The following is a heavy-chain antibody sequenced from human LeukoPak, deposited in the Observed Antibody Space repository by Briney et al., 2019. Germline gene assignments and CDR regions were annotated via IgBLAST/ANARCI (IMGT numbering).Heavy chain of an antibody. D-gene: IGHD6-13*01. V-gene: IGHV4-61*02. CDR1: GGSISSGSYY. CDR3: ARVGAGYSSSVGDWFDP. J-gene: IGHJ5*02. Sequence: PSETLSLTCTVSGGSISSGSYYWSWIRQPAGKGLEWIGRIYTSGSTNYNPSLKSRVTISVDTSKNQFSLKLSSVTAADTAVYYCARVGAGYSSSVGDWFDPWGQGTLVTVSS. CDR2: IYTSGST.